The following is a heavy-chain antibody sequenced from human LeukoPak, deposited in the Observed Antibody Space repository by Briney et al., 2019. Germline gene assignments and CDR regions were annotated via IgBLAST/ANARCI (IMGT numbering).Heavy chain of an antibody. Sequence: SVKVSCRASGGTFSSYAISWVRQAPGQGLEWMGGIIPIFGTANYAQKFQGRVTITTDESTSTAYMELSSLRSEDTAVYYCTSPPEYYYDSRVGFDYWGQGTLVTVSS. CDR2: IIPIFGTA. J-gene: IGHJ4*02. CDR3: TSPPEYYYDSRVGFDY. CDR1: GGTFSSYA. V-gene: IGHV1-69*05. D-gene: IGHD3-22*01.